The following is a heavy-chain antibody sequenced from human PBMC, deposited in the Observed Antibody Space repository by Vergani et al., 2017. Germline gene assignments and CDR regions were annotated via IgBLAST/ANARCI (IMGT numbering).Heavy chain of an antibody. CDR1: GFKFSDHY. J-gene: IGHJ6*02. Sequence: LEESGGGSVKPGGSLRLSCAASGFKFSDHYMSWIRQAPGKGLEWVSHISPGASTVSYTDSVTGRFTVSRDNDNNSLTLDMTTLRVEDTAVYYCEKSPSISTTRHYYAMDVWCQGTTVTVSS. V-gene: IGHV3-11*04. D-gene: IGHD1-1*01. CDR2: ISPGASTV. CDR3: EKSPSISTTRHYYAMDV.